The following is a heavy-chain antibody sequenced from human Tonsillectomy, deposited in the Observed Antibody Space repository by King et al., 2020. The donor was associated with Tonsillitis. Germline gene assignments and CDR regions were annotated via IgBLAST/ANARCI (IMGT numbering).Heavy chain of an antibody. CDR1: GFIFDDYA. CDR2: ISWNSGSI. V-gene: IGHV3-9*01. D-gene: IGHD4-17*01. CDR3: ASGTTVTHNWFDP. J-gene: IGHJ5*02. Sequence: VQLVESGGGLVQPGRSLNLSCAASGFIFDDYAMHWVRQAPGKGLEWVSGISWNSGSIGYADSVKGRFTISRDNAKNSLYLQMNSLRADDTALYYCASGTTVTHNWFDPWGQGTLVTVSS.